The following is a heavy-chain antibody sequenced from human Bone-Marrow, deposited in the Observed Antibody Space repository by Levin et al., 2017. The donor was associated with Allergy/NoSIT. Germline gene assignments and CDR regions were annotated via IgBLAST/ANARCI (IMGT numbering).Heavy chain of an antibody. CDR3: ARDSGQLWSRGLYGMDV. J-gene: IGHJ6*02. CDR2: INPSGGST. V-gene: IGHV1-46*01. CDR1: GYTFTSYY. Sequence: GESLKISCKASGYTFTSYYMHWVRQAPGQGLEWMGIINPSGGSTSYAQKFQGRVTMTRDTSTSTVYMELSSLRSEDTAVYYCARDSGQLWSRGLYGMDVWGQGTTVTVSS. D-gene: IGHD5-18*01.